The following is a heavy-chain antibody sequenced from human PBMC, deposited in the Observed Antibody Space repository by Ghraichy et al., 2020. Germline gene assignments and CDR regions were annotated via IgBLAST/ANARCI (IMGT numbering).Heavy chain of an antibody. CDR2: IYYSGDT. D-gene: IGHD2-15*01. Sequence: SETLSLTCTVSGGSISISDHYWGWIRQPPGKGLEWFGNIYYSGDTHCNPSLESRVTLSVDTTKYQLTLKLNSVIAADTAGYYCARSPFASTAPNWFDPWGEGAMAT. J-gene: IGHJ5*02. CDR3: ARSPFASTAPNWFDP. V-gene: IGHV4-39*01. CDR1: GGSISISDHY.